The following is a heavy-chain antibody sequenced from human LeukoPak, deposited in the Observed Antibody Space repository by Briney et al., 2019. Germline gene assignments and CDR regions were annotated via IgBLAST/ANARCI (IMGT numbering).Heavy chain of an antibody. CDR1: GFTIDNYV. D-gene: IGHD7-27*01. J-gene: IGHJ4*02. CDR2: IRSKVYGGTT. V-gene: IGHV3-49*04. CDR3: TRSLTGSPFDY. Sequence: GSLRLSCSASGFTIDNYVMSWVRQAPGKGLEWISLIRSKVYGGTTEYAASVQGRFSISRDDSKSIAYLQMNSLETDDTAVYYCTRSLTGSPFDYWGLGTLVTVSS.